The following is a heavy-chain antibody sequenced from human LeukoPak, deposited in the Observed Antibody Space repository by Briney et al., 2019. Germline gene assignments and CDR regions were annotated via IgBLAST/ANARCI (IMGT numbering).Heavy chain of an antibody. CDR2: IIPIFGTA. CDR3: ARASLGYDFWSGYGPIRSVHEYNWFDP. CDR1: GGTFSSYA. V-gene: IGHV1-69*05. D-gene: IGHD3-3*01. J-gene: IGHJ5*02. Sequence: GASVKVSCKASGGTFSSYAISWVRQAPGQGLEWMGGIIPIFGTANYAQKFQGRVTITTDESTSTAYMELSSLRSEDTAVYYCARASLGYDFWSGYGPIRSVHEYNWFDPWGQGTLVTVSS.